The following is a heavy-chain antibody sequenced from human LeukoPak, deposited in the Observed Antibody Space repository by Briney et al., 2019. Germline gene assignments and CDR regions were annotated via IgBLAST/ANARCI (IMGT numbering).Heavy chain of an antibody. D-gene: IGHD3-22*01. J-gene: IGHJ4*02. CDR1: GHTFTTYG. CDR3: ATANRLTRDSSGYYPDS. CDR2: ISAHNAKT. V-gene: IGHV1-18*01. Sequence: ASVKVSCKGSGHTFTTYGFSWVRQAPGQGLEWMGGISAHNAKTTYAQKFQGRVTMSTDTSTDTAYMELSSLRSEDTAIYYCATANRLTRDSSGYYPDSWGQGTLVTVSS.